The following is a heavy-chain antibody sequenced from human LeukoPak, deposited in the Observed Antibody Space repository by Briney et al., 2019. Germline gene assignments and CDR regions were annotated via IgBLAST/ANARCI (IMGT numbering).Heavy chain of an antibody. V-gene: IGHV3-21*01. D-gene: IGHD2-2*01. J-gene: IGHJ4*02. CDR1: GFTFSSYS. CDR2: ISSSSSYI. Sequence: PGGSLRLSCAASGFTFSSYSMNWVRQAPGKGLEWVSSISSSSSYIYYADSVKGRFTISRDNAKNSLYLQMNSLRAEDTAAYYCARGYCSSTSCYPYYFDYWGQGTLVTVSS. CDR3: ARGYCSSTSCYPYYFDY.